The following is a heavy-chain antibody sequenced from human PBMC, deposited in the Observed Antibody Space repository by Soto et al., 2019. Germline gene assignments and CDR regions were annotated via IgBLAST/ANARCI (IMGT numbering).Heavy chain of an antibody. CDR3: TTDSYSTIIIVRFDY. J-gene: IGHJ4*01. Sequence: EVQLVESGGGLVKPGGSLRLSCAASGFTFTNAWINWVRHAPGKGLEWVGRIKSKTDGGTTDYAEPVKGRFAISRDDSNNMVYLQMNSLKIEDKAVYYCTTDSYSTIIIVRFDYWGHGTLVTVSS. CDR2: IKSKTDGGTT. CDR1: GFTFTNAW. D-gene: IGHD3-22*01. V-gene: IGHV3-15*07.